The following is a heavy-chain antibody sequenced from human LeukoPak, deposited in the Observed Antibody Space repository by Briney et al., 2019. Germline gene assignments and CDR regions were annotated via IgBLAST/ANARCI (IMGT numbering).Heavy chain of an antibody. D-gene: IGHD6-6*01. CDR2: IIPIFGTA. CDR3: ASDSSSVSAYYFDY. J-gene: IGHJ4*02. Sequence: SVKVSCKASGYTFTGYYMHWVRQAPGQGLEWMGGIIPIFGTANYAQKFQGRVTITADESTSTAYMELSSLRSEDTAVYYCASDSSSVSAYYFDYWGQGTLVTVSS. V-gene: IGHV1-69*13. CDR1: GYTFTGYY.